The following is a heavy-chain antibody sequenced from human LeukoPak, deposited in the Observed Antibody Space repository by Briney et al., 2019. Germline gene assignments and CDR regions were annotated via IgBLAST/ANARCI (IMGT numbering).Heavy chain of an antibody. CDR1: GFTFSSYW. CDR2: IKQDGIEK. D-gene: IGHD3-16*01. CDR3: VGGGGDY. J-gene: IGHJ4*02. V-gene: IGHV3-7*04. Sequence: GGSLRLSCAASGFTFSSYWMSWVRQAPGKGLEWVANIKQDGIEKDYVDSVKGRFTISRDNAKNSLFLQMNSLRAEYTAMYYCVGGGGDYWGQGILVTVSS.